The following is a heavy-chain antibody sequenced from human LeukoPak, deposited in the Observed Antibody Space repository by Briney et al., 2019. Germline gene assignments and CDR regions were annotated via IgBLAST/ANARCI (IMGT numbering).Heavy chain of an antibody. Sequence: SETLSLTCTVSGYSISSGYYWGWIRQPPGKGLEWIGSIYHSGGTYYNPSLKSRVTISVDTSKNQFSLKLSSVTAADTAVYYCARAPVTSCRGAFCYPFDYWGPGILVTVSS. D-gene: IGHD2-15*01. CDR1: GYSISSGYY. CDR2: IYHSGGT. V-gene: IGHV4-38-2*02. CDR3: ARAPVTSCRGAFCYPFDY. J-gene: IGHJ4*02.